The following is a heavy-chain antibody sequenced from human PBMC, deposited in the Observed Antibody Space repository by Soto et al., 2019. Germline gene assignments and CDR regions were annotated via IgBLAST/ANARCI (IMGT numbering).Heavy chain of an antibody. CDR1: GGTFSSYA. Sequence: QVQLVQSGAEVKKPGSSVKVSCKASGGTFSSYAISWVRQAPGQGLEWMGGIIPIFGTANYAQKFQGRVTITADASTSTASMELSSVSSEDTAVYYCARGDVLVRAVASYFDLWGRGTLVTVSS. CDR3: ARGDVLVRAVASYFDL. J-gene: IGHJ2*01. D-gene: IGHD2-2*01. CDR2: IIPIFGTA. V-gene: IGHV1-69*12.